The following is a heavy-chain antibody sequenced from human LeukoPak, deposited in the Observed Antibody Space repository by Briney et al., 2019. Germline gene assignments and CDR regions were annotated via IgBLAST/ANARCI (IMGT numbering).Heavy chain of an antibody. Sequence: PGGSLRLSCAASGFTFSSYGMSWVRQAPGKGLEWVSAISGSGGSTYYADSVKGRFTISRDNSKNTLYLQMNSLRAEDTAVYYCAALAVAGTRPNDAFDIWGQGTMVTVSS. D-gene: IGHD6-19*01. V-gene: IGHV3-23*01. CDR3: AALAVAGTRPNDAFDI. CDR2: ISGSGGST. CDR1: GFTFSSYG. J-gene: IGHJ3*02.